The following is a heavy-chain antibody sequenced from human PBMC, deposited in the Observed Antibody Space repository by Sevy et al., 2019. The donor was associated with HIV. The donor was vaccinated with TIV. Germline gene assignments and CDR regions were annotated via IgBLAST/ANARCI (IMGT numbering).Heavy chain of an antibody. CDR1: GFTFNTYN. Sequence: GGSLRLSCAVSGFTFNTYNMNWVRQAPGKGLEWVSYISYTSTTIYYADSLRGRFTVSWGNAKNTRLLQMNSLSDEDTVVYYCASSDGTSWFCYYYFAMDFWGQGTSVTVSS. D-gene: IGHD6-6*01. CDR2: ISYTSTTI. CDR3: ASSDGTSWFCYYYFAMDF. V-gene: IGHV3-48*02. J-gene: IGHJ6*02.